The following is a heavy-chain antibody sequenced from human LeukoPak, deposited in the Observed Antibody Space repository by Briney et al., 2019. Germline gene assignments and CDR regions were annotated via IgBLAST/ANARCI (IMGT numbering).Heavy chain of an antibody. D-gene: IGHD5-12*01. CDR1: GGSISSYY. J-gene: IGHJ6*02. CDR2: IYYSGST. CDR3: ARDRTGYGGYGYYYYGMDV. Sequence: PSETLSLTCTVSGGSISSYYWSRIRQPPGKGLEWIGYIYYSGSTNYNPSLKSRVTISVDTSKNQFSLKLSSVTAADTAVYYCARDRTGYGGYGYYYYGMDVWGQGTTVTVSS. V-gene: IGHV4-59*01.